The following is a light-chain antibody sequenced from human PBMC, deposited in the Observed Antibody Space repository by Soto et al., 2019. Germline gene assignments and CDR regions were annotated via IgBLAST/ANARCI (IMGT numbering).Light chain of an antibody. V-gene: IGKV1-39*01. CDR2: AAS. J-gene: IGKJ3*01. CDR3: QQSYSTPLA. Sequence: DIQMTQSPSSLSASVGDRVTITCRAGQSISSYLNWYQQKPGKAPKLLIYAASYLQSGVPSRFSGSGSGTDFTLTISSLQPEDFATYYCQQSYSTPLALGPGTKVDIK. CDR1: QSISSY.